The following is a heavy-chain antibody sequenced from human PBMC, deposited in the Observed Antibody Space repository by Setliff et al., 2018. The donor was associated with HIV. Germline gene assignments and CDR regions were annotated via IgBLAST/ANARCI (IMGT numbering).Heavy chain of an antibody. CDR1: GGIFSTYA. D-gene: IGHD2-21*01. J-gene: IGHJ3*02. CDR3: ARDKLEETAESLWGPMKNDAFYI. V-gene: IGHV1-2*02. Sequence: ASVKVSCKASGGIFSTYAINWVRQAPGQGLEWMGGIDPNSGGTKSAQTFQGRVTMTRDTSINTAYMDLSRLRSDDTAIYYCARDKLEETAESLWGPMKNDAFYILGPGTLVTVSS. CDR2: IDPNSGGT.